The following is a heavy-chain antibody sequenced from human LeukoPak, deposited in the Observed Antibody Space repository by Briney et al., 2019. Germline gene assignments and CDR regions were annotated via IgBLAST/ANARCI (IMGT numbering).Heavy chain of an antibody. CDR3: ARQRGGCSGGSCTGMDV. D-gene: IGHD2-15*01. J-gene: IGHJ6*04. V-gene: IGHV5-51*01. CDR1: GYSFTSYW. CDR2: IHPGDSDT. Sequence: GESLQISFQGSGYSFTSYWIGWVRQMPGKGLEWMGIIHPGDSDTRNSPSFQGQVTFSVDKSISTAYLQWSSLKASDTAVYYCARQRGGCSGGSCTGMDVWGKGTTVTVSS.